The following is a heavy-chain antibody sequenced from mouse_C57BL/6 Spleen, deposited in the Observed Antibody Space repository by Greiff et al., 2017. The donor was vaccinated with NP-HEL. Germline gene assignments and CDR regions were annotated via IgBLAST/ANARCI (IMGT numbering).Heavy chain of an antibody. CDR3: ARAGTSWYFDV. CDR2: IYPGSGNT. CDR1: GYSFTSYY. V-gene: IGHV1-66*01. D-gene: IGHD3-3*01. Sequence: VQLQQSGPELVKPGASVKISCKASGYSFTSYYIHWVKQRPGQGLEWIGWIYPGSGNTKYNEKFKGKATLTADTSSSTAYMQLSSLTSEDSAVYYCARAGTSWYFDVWGTGTTVTVSS. J-gene: IGHJ1*03.